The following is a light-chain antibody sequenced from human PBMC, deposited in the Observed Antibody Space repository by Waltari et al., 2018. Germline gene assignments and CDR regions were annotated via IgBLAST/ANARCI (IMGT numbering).Light chain of an antibody. CDR1: QDINTY. CDR3: QQLNTYPYT. CDR2: TSS. J-gene: IGKJ2*01. Sequence: QLTQSPSSLSASVGDRVTITCRASQDINTYLAWYQLKPGKAPKLLISTSSTLQTGVPSRFSGSGSGPVFTLTITSLQPEDLATYYCQQLNTYPYTFGQGTKLEIK. V-gene: IGKV1-9*01.